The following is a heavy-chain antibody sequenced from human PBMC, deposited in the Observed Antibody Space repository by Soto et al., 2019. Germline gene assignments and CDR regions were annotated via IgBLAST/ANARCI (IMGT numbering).Heavy chain of an antibody. D-gene: IGHD2-8*01. Sequence: QVQAVQSGAEVKKPGSSVKVSCKASGDTFSSYVISWVRQAPGQGLEWMGRIIPIFGTTNYAQKFQGRVTIAADESASTAYMELSSLRPEDTAIYYCASEMGRTRGLDVWGQGTTITFSS. CDR2: IIPIFGTT. CDR1: GDTFSSYV. J-gene: IGHJ6*01. CDR3: ASEMGRTRGLDV. V-gene: IGHV1-69*18.